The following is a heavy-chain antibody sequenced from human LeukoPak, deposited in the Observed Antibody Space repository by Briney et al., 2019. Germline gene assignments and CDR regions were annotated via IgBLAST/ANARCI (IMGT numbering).Heavy chain of an antibody. J-gene: IGHJ4*02. D-gene: IGHD6-13*01. CDR3: ASSIAAAGKSFDY. CDR1: GGSISSYY. Sequence: PSETLSLTCTVSGGSISSYYWSWIRQPPGKGLEWIGYIYYSGSTNYNPSLKSRVTISVDTSKNQFSLKPSSVTAADTAVYYCASSIAAAGKSFDYWGQGTLVTASS. CDR2: IYYSGST. V-gene: IGHV4-59*01.